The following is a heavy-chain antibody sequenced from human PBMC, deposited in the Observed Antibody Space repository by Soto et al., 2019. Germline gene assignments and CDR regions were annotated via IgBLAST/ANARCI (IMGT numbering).Heavy chain of an antibody. Sequence: GGSLRLSCAASGFTFSDYYMSWIRQAPGKWLEWVSYISSSGSTIYYADSVKGRFTISRDNAKNSLYLQMNSLRAEDTAVYYCARDNTGIAARPEYDYWGQGXLVTVSS. J-gene: IGHJ4*02. CDR1: GFTFSDYY. D-gene: IGHD6-6*01. V-gene: IGHV3-11*01. CDR3: ARDNTGIAARPEYDY. CDR2: ISSSGSTI.